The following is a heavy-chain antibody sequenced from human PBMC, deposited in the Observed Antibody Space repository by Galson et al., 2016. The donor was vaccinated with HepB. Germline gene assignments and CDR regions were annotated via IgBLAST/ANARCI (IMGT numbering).Heavy chain of an antibody. CDR3: ARGVPPLPGYSSSWYIEY. D-gene: IGHD6-13*01. Sequence: TLSLTCTVSGDSISGGHYYWTWIRQLPGKGLEWIGYIYYSGTTYHNPSLKGRVTIALDASKNQFSLKLTSLTAPDTAVYFCARGVPPLPGYSSSWYIEYWGQGTLVTVSS. CDR1: GDSISGGHYY. V-gene: IGHV4-31*03. J-gene: IGHJ4*02. CDR2: IYYSGTT.